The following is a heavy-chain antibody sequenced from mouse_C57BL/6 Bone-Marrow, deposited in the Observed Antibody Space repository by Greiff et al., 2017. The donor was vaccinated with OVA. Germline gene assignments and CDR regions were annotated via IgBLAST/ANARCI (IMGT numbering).Heavy chain of an antibody. CDR1: GFTFSDYG. J-gene: IGHJ1*03. V-gene: IGHV5-17*01. D-gene: IGHD1-1*01. CDR2: ISSGSSTI. CDR3: ASLYGSSYEYCDV. Sequence: EVKLMESGGGLVKPGGSLKLSCAASGFTFSDYGMHWVRQAPEKGLEWVAYISSGSSTIYYADTVKGRFTISRDNAKNTLFLQMTSLRSEDTAMYYCASLYGSSYEYCDVWGTGTTVTVSS.